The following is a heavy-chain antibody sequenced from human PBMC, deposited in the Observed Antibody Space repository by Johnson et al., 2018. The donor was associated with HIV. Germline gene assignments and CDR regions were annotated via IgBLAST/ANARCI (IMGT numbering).Heavy chain of an antibody. D-gene: IGHD4-11*01. J-gene: IGHJ3*02. Sequence: IIWYDGSNKYYADSVKGRFTISRDNSKNTLYLQMNSLRAEDTALYWCAKETRDDAFDIWGQGTMVTVSS. CDR2: IWYDGSNK. V-gene: IGHV3-33*06. CDR3: AKETRDDAFDI.